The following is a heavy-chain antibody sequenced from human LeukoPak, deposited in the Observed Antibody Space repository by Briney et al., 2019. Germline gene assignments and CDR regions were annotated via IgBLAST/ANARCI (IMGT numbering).Heavy chain of an antibody. Sequence: PSETLSLTCTVSGGSISSYYWSWIRQPPGKGLEWTGYIYDSGSTNYNPSLKSRVTISVDTSKNQFSLKLSSVTAADTAVYYCASSSTRIVVALLDVWGKGTTVTVSS. V-gene: IGHV4-59*01. CDR1: GGSISSYY. CDR3: ASSSTRIVVALLDV. CDR2: IYDSGST. D-gene: IGHD3-22*01. J-gene: IGHJ6*04.